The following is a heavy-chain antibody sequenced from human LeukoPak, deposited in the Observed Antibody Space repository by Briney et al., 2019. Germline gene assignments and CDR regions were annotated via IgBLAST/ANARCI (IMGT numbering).Heavy chain of an antibody. Sequence: SETLSLTCAVYGGSFSGYYWSWIRQPPGKGLEWIGEINHSGSTNYNPSLKSRVTISVDTSKNQFSLKLSSVTAADTAVYYCARRVGGSYYPIRYFDYWGQGTLVTVSS. CDR2: INHSGST. J-gene: IGHJ4*02. CDR1: GGSFSGYY. CDR3: ARRVGGSYYPIRYFDY. V-gene: IGHV4-34*01. D-gene: IGHD3-10*01.